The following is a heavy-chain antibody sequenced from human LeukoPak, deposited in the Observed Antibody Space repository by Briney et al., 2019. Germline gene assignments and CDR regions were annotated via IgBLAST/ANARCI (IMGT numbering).Heavy chain of an antibody. J-gene: IGHJ4*02. CDR3: ARHIREYRSGWYGFGY. Sequence: SETLSLTCTVSGGSISSSSYHWGWIRQPPGKGLEWIGSMYNGGSTYYNPSLKSRVTISVDMSKNQFSLKLSFVTAADTAVYYCARHIREYRSGWYGFGYWGQGTLVTVSS. D-gene: IGHD6-19*01. CDR1: GGSISSSSYH. CDR2: MYNGGST. V-gene: IGHV4-39*01.